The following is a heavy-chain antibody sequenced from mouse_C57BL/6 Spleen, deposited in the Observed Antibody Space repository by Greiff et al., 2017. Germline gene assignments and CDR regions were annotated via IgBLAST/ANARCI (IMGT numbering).Heavy chain of an antibody. CDR2: ISNGGGST. CDR3: ASHERYFDV. J-gene: IGHJ1*03. Sequence: EVQLQESGGGLVQPGGSLKLSCAASGFTFSDYYMYWVRQTPEKRLEWVAYISNGGGSTYYPDNVKGRFTISRDNAKNTLHLHMSRLKSEDTAMYYCASHERYFDVWGTGTTVTVSA. V-gene: IGHV5-12*01. CDR1: GFTFSDYY.